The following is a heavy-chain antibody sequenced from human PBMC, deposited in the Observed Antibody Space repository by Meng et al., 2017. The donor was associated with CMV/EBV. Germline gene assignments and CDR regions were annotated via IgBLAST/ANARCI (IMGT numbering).Heavy chain of an antibody. CDR1: GFIFSDYY. Sequence: GGSLRLSCAASGFIFSDYYMNWIRQAPGKGLEWVSYISSRGDIIRYADSVKGRFTISRGNSKNTVFLQMNSLRPEDTAVYYCARDLCGDSSCSPFGYWGQGALVTVSS. CDR2: ISSRGDII. D-gene: IGHD2-15*01. J-gene: IGHJ4*02. CDR3: ARDLCGDSSCSPFGY. V-gene: IGHV3-11*04.